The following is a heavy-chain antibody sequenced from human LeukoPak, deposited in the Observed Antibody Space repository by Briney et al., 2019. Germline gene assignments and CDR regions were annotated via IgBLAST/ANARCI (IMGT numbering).Heavy chain of an antibody. CDR3: AKDMTPFFYGSGRDYFDY. Sequence: GGSLRLSCAASGFTFSSYGMHWVRQAPGKWLGWVAFIRYDGSNKYYADSVKGRFTISRDNSKNTLYLQMNSLRAEDTAVYYCAKDMTPFFYGSGRDYFDYWGQGTLVTVSS. V-gene: IGHV3-30*02. J-gene: IGHJ4*02. CDR2: IRYDGSNK. CDR1: GFTFSSYG. D-gene: IGHD3-10*01.